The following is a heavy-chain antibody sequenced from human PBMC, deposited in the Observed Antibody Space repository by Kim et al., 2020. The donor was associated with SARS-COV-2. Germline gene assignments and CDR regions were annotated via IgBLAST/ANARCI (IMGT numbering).Heavy chain of an antibody. CDR1: GSTLTDYY. CDR2: INPDSAGT. CDR3: AREVQHSNSFDY. Sequence: ASVKVSCKPSGSTLTDYYMHWVRQAPGQGLEWIGWINPDSAGTNYAPNFQGRVTVTRDTSINTAYMELTRLTSDDTAIYYCAREVQHSNSFDYWGQGTLVTVSS. D-gene: IGHD3-22*01. J-gene: IGHJ4*02. V-gene: IGHV1-2*02.